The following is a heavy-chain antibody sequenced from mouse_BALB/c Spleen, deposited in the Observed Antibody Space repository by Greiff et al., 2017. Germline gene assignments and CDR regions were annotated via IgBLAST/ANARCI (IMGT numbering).Heavy chain of an antibody. V-gene: IGHV2-9*02. CDR2: IWAGGST. CDR3: AREGENYDGYHWFAY. J-gene: IGHJ3*01. CDR1: GFSLTSYG. Sequence: VMLVESGPGLVAPSQSLSITCTVSGFSLTSYGVHWVRQPPGKGLEWLGVIWAGGSTNYNSALMSRLSISKDNSKSQVFLKMNSLQTDDTAMYYCAREGENYDGYHWFAYWGQGTLVTVSA. D-gene: IGHD2-3*01.